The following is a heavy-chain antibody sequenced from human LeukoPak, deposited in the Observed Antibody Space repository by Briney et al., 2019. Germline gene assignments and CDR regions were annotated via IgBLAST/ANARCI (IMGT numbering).Heavy chain of an antibody. V-gene: IGHV3-30*02. J-gene: IGHJ4*02. CDR2: IRYDGSNK. D-gene: IGHD2-2*01. CDR1: GFTFSSYG. CDR3: AKDKDIVVVPAASVDY. Sequence: GGSLRLSCAASGFTFSSYGMHWVRQAPGKGLEWVAFIRYDGSNKYYADSVKGRFTISRDNSKNTLYLQMSSLRAEDTAVYYCAKDKDIVVVPAASVDYWGQGTLVTVSS.